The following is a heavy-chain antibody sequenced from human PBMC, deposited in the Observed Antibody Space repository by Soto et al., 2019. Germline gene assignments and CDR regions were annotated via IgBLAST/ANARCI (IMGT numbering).Heavy chain of an antibody. Sequence: GGSLRLSCAASGFTVSSNYMSWVRQAPGKGLEWVSVIYSGGSTYYADSVKGRFTISRDNSKNTLYLQMNSLRAEDTAVYYCARDRPPPTSRSTNNAFDIWGQGTMVTVSS. CDR1: GFTVSSNY. V-gene: IGHV3-66*01. CDR3: ARDRPPPTSRSTNNAFDI. D-gene: IGHD1-1*01. J-gene: IGHJ3*02. CDR2: IYSGGST.